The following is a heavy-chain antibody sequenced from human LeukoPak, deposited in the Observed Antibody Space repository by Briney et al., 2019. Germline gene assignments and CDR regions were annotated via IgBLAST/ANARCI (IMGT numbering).Heavy chain of an antibody. CDR3: AGDDYYDSSGYYGSSVY. CDR2: IHPDGSGK. D-gene: IGHD3-22*01. Sequence: GGSLRLSCAASGFIFSNYWMAWVRQAPGKGLEWVAMIHPDGSGKSYVDSVRGRFTISRDNAKNSLYLQMNSLRAEDTAVYYCAGDDYYDSSGYYGSSVYWGQGTLVTVSS. V-gene: IGHV3-7*04. J-gene: IGHJ4*02. CDR1: GFIFSNYW.